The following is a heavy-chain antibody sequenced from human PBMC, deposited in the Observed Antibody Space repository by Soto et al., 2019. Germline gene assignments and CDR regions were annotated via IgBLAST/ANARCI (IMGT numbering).Heavy chain of an antibody. CDR2: MNPNSGNT. CDR3: ARARRGGYYDFWSGPRAFDY. V-gene: IGHV1-8*01. J-gene: IGHJ4*02. Sequence: ASLKVSCKASGYTFTSYDINWVLQATGQGLEWMGWMNPNSGNTGYAQKFQGRVTMTRNTSISTAYMELSSLRSEDTAVYYCARARRGGYYDFWSGPRAFDYWGQGXLVTVYS. CDR1: GYTFTSYD. D-gene: IGHD3-3*01.